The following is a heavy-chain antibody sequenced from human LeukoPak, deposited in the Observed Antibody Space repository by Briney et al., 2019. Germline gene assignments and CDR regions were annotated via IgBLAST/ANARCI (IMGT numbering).Heavy chain of an antibody. CDR2: TYYSGST. V-gene: IGHV4-31*03. CDR1: GGSISSGDYY. D-gene: IGHD3-22*01. CDR3: ARWYYDSSGYFDY. J-gene: IGHJ4*02. Sequence: PSETLSLTCTVSGGSISSGDYYWSWIRQHPGKGLEWIGYTYYSGSTYYNPSLKGRITISVDTSKNQFSLKLSSVTAADTAVYYCARWYYDSSGYFDYWGQGTLVTVSS.